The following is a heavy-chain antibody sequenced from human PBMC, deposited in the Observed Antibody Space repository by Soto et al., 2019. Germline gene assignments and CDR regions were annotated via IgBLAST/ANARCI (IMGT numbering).Heavy chain of an antibody. CDR3: ARGVGRGKGDFWSGYSSMDV. Sequence: LSLTCAVYGGSFSGYYWSWIRQPPGKGLEWIGEINHSGSTNYNPSLKSRVTISVDTSKNQFSLKLSSVTAADTAVYYCARGVGRGKGDFWSGYSSMDVWGQGTTVTVSS. CDR2: INHSGST. CDR1: GGSFSGYY. V-gene: IGHV4-34*01. D-gene: IGHD3-3*01. J-gene: IGHJ6*02.